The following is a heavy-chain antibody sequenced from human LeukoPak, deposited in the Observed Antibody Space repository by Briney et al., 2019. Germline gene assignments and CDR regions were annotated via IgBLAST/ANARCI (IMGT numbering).Heavy chain of an antibody. D-gene: IGHD4/OR15-4a*01. J-gene: IGHJ4*02. Sequence: SETLSLTCTVSGGSISSYYWSWIRQPPGKGLEWIGYIYYSGSTNYNPSPKSRVTISVDTSKNQFSLKLSSVTAADTAVYYCARVPTNGYDYAYYFDYWGQGTLVTVSS. CDR3: ARVPTNGYDYAYYFDY. CDR1: GGSISSYY. V-gene: IGHV4-59*01. CDR2: IYYSGST.